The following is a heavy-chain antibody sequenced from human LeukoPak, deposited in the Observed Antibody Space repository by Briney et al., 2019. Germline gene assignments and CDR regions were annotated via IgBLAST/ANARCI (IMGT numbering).Heavy chain of an antibody. D-gene: IGHD5-18*01. CDR1: GFNFNSHG. J-gene: IGHJ4*02. CDR3: ARVHRGYSYGRLDY. V-gene: IGHV3-48*02. CDR2: ISSSDNTI. Sequence: GGSLRLSCAASGFNFNSHGMHWVRQAPGKGLEWVSYISSSDNTIHYADSVKGRFTISRDNAKNSLYLEMNSLRDEDTAVYYCARVHRGYSYGRLDYWGQGTLVTVSS.